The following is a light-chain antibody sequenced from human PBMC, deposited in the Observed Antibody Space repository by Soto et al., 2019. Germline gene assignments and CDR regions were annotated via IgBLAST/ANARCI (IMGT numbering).Light chain of an antibody. J-gene: IGLJ1*01. CDR1: SSDVGGYKY. CDR2: EVS. CDR3: SSYSSSSTLYV. V-gene: IGLV2-14*01. Sequence: QSVLTQPASVSGSPGQSITISCTGTSSDVGGYKYVSWYQQRPGKAPQLIIYEVSNRPSGISNRFSGSKSGNTASLTIPGLQAEDEADYYCSSYSSSSTLYVFGSGTKVTVL.